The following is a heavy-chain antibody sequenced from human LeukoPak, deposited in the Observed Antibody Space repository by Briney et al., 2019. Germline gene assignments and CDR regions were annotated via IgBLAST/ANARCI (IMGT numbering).Heavy chain of an antibody. J-gene: IGHJ4*02. CDR3: ARDPAISGSSWSFDY. CDR2: INQDGSES. V-gene: IGHV3-7*01. CDR1: GFTFSSYW. Sequence: GGSLRLSCAASGFTFSSYWMSWVRQSPGKGLEWVANINQDGSESHYVDSVKGRFTISRDNSKNTLYLQMNSLRAEDTAVYYCARDPAISGSSWSFDYWGQGTLVTVSS. D-gene: IGHD6-13*01.